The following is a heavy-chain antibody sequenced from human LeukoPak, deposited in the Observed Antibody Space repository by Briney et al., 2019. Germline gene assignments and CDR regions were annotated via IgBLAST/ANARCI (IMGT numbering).Heavy chain of an antibody. CDR3: AREDNWNDGAFDI. CDR1: GYTFTGYY. J-gene: IGHJ3*02. D-gene: IGHD1-1*01. V-gene: IGHV1-2*02. CDR2: INPNSGGT. Sequence: ASVTVSCKASGYTFTGYYMHWVRQAPGQGLEWMGWINPNSGGTNYAQKFQGRVTMTRDTSISTAYMELSRLRSDDTAVYYCAREDNWNDGAFDIWGQGTMVTVSS.